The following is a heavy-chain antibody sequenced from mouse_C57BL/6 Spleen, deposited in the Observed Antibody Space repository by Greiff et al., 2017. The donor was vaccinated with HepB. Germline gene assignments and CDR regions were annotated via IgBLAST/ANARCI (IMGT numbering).Heavy chain of an antibody. Sequence: VQLQQSGPELVKPGASVKISCKASGYAFSSSWMNWVKQRPGKGLEWIGRIYPGDGDTNYNGKFKGKATLTADKSSSTAYMQLSSLTSEDSAVYFCGLIYYSADYWGQGTTLTVSS. V-gene: IGHV1-82*01. D-gene: IGHD2-1*01. J-gene: IGHJ2*01. CDR1: GYAFSSSW. CDR3: GLIYYSADY. CDR2: IYPGDGDT.